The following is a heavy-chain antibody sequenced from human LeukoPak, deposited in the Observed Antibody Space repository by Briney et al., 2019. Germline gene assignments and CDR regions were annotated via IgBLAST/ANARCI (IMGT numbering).Heavy chain of an antibody. CDR1: GFTFSSYG. CDR2: ISYDGSNK. V-gene: IGHV3-30*03. J-gene: IGHJ4*02. D-gene: IGHD3-22*01. CDR3: VSLYYDSSGYYHSFDY. Sequence: PGRSLRLSCAASGFTFSSYGMHWVRQAPGKGLEWVAVISYDGSNKYYADSVKGRFTISRDNSKNTLYLQMNSLRAEDTAVYYCVSLYYDSSGYYHSFDYWGQGTLVTVSS.